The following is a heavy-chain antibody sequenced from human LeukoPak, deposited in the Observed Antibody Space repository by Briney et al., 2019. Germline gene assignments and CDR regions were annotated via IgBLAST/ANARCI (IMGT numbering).Heavy chain of an antibody. D-gene: IGHD2-15*01. V-gene: IGHV4-4*07. J-gene: IGHJ3*02. CDR1: GGSISSYY. CDR3: AREDIVVVVAAQTGAFDI. Sequence: SETLSLTCTVSGGSISSYYRSWIRQPAGKGLEWIGRIYTSGSTNYNPSLKSRVTMSVDTSKNQFSLKLSSVTAADTAVYYCAREDIVVVVAAQTGAFDIWGQGTMVTVSS. CDR2: IYTSGST.